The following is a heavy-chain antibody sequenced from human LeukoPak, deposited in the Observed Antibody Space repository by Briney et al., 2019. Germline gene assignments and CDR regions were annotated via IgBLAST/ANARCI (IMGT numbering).Heavy chain of an antibody. V-gene: IGHV1-2*02. J-gene: IGHJ5*02. CDR3: ARERYYGSGSYSSGVNWFDP. CDR1: GYTFTGYY. D-gene: IGHD3-10*01. CDR2: INPNSGGT. Sequence: ASVKVSCKASGYTFTGYYMHWVRQAPGQGLEWMGWINPNSGGTNYAQKFQGRVTMTRDTSISTAYMELSRLRSDDTAVYYCARERYYGSGSYSSGVNWFDPWGQGTLVTVSS.